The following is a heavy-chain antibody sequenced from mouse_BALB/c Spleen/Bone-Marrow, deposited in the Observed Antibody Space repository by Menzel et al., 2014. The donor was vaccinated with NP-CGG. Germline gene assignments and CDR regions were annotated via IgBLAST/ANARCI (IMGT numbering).Heavy chain of an antibody. V-gene: IGHV5-12-2*01. J-gene: IGHJ1*01. Sequence: DVMLVESGGGLVQPGGSLKLSCAVSGFTFSSYTMSWVRQIPEKRLEWVAYISNAGGTTYYPDTLKGRFTISRDNTKNHLYLQMSNLKSEDAAMYFCARHGLRRAWYFDVWGAGTTVTVSS. CDR1: GFTFSSYT. CDR2: ISNAGGTT. D-gene: IGHD2-2*01. CDR3: ARHGLRRAWYFDV.